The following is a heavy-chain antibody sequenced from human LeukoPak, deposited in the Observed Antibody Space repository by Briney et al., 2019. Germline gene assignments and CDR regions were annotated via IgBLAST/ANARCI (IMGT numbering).Heavy chain of an antibody. D-gene: IGHD2-8*01. CDR2: FDPEDGET. CDR1: GYTLTELS. V-gene: IGHV1-24*01. J-gene: IGHJ4*02. Sequence: ASVKVSCKVSGYTLTELSMHWVRQAPGKGLEWRGGFDPEDGETIYAQKFQGRVTMTEDTSTDTAYMELSSLRSEDTAVYYCATGVAYCTNGVCSNFDYWGQGTLVTVSS. CDR3: ATGVAYCTNGVCSNFDY.